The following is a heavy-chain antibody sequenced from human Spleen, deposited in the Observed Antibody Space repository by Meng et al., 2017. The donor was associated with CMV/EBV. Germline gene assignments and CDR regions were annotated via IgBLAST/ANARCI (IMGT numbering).Heavy chain of an antibody. CDR1: GYTFSDHY. CDR2: INPKSGGT. Sequence: ASVKVSCKASGYTFSDHYMNWVRQAPGQGLEWMGWINPKSGGTNYAQRFQGRVTMTRDTSISTAYMELSSLRSDDTALYYCARDGDSRGWSKLYDNWGQGTLVTVSS. V-gene: IGHV1-2*02. J-gene: IGHJ4*02. CDR3: ARDGDSRGWSKLYDN. D-gene: IGHD6-19*01.